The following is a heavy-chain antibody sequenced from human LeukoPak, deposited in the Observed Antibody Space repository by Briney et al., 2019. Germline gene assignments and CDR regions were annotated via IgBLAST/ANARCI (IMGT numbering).Heavy chain of an antibody. D-gene: IGHD3-22*01. CDR3: AKDQSHHDSSGSLYDP. J-gene: IGHJ5*02. Sequence: PGGSLRLSCAASGFTFSNYGMHWVRQAPGRGLEWVAFIRNDASDKYYADSVKGRFTISRDNPENTLYLQMNSLKIEDTAVYYCAKDQSHHDSSGSLYDPWGQGSLVTVSS. V-gene: IGHV3-30*02. CDR1: GFTFSNYG. CDR2: IRNDASDK.